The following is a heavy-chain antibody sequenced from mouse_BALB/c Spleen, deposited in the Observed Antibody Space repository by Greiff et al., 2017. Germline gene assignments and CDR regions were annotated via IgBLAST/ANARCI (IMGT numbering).Heavy chain of an antibody. Sequence: VQLQQSGAELARPGASVKLSCKASGYTFTSYWMQWVKQRPGQGLEWIGAIYPGDGDTRYTQKFTGKATLTADKSSSTAYMQLSSLASEDSAVYYCARSGRLRRGFDYWGQGTTLTVSS. D-gene: IGHD2-4*01. CDR3: ARSGRLRRGFDY. CDR2: IYPGDGDT. J-gene: IGHJ2*01. V-gene: IGHV1-87*01. CDR1: GYTFTSYW.